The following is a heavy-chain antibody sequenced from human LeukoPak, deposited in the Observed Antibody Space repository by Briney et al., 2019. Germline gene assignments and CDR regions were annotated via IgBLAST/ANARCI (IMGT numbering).Heavy chain of an antibody. CDR3: ARGFYGIDY. V-gene: IGHV3-30-3*01. CDR2: ISYDGSNK. D-gene: IGHD4-17*01. Sequence: GGSLRLSCAASGFTFSSYAMHWVRQAPGKGLEWVAVISYDGSNKYYADSVKGRFTISRDNSKNTLYLQMNSLRAEDTAVYYCARGFYGIDYWGQGTLVTVSS. CDR1: GFTFSSYA. J-gene: IGHJ4*02.